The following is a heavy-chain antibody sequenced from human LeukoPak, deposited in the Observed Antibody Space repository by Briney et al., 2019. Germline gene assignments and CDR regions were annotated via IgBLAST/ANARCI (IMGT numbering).Heavy chain of an antibody. D-gene: IGHD5-18*01. CDR1: GGTFSSYA. CDR2: IIPIFGTA. V-gene: IGHV1-69*05. CDR3: ASPQNGYSYGYY. J-gene: IGHJ4*02. Sequence: SVKVSCKASGGTFSSYAISWVRQAPGQGLEWMGRIIPIFGTANYAQKFQGRVTITTDESTSTAYMELSSLRSEDTAVYYCASPQNGYSYGYYWGQGTLVTASS.